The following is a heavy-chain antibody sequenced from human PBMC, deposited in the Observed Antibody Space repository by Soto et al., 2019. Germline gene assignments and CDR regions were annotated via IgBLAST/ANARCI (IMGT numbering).Heavy chain of an antibody. CDR2: IDPSDSYT. D-gene: IGHD2-21*02. V-gene: IGHV5-10-1*01. CDR1: GYSFTSYW. J-gene: IGHJ3*02. Sequence: PGESLKISCKGSGYSFTSYWISWVRQMPGKGLEWMGRIDPSDSYTNYSPSFQGHVTISADKSISTAYLQSSSLKASDTAMYYCARHVVVVTNAFDIWGQGTMVTVSS. CDR3: ARHVVVVTNAFDI.